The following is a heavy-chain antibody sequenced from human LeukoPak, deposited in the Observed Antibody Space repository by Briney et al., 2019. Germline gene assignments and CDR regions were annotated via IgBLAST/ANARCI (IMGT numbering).Heavy chain of an antibody. Sequence: PSETLSLTCTVSGGSISSHYWSWLRQPPGKGLEWIGYIYNSGSTNYNPSLKSRLTISIDTSKNQFSLKLTCVTAADTAVYYCARGSFDTSDYNYIGFDYWGQGTLVTVSS. CDR2: IYNSGST. CDR3: ARGSFDTSDYNYIGFDY. V-gene: IGHV4-59*11. D-gene: IGHD3-22*01. J-gene: IGHJ4*02. CDR1: GGSISSHY.